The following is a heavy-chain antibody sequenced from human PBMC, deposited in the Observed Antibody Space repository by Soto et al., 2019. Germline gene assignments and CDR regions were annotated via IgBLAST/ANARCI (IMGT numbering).Heavy chain of an antibody. CDR2: ISYDGSNK. V-gene: IGHV3-30*18. CDR1: GFTFSSYG. CDR3: AKDRKLWFGDTGRDWFDP. D-gene: IGHD3-10*01. Sequence: PGGSLRLSCAASGFTFSSYGMHWVRQAPGKGLEWVAVISYDGSNKYYADSVKGRFTISRDNSKNTLYLQMNSLRAEDTAVCYCAKDRKLWFGDTGRDWFDPWGQGT. J-gene: IGHJ5*02.